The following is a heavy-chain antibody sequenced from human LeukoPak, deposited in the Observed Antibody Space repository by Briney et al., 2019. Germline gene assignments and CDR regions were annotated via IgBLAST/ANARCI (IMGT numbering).Heavy chain of an antibody. CDR3: ARDQEGSSSWYNWFDP. CDR1: GFTFSSNG. J-gene: IGHJ5*02. Sequence: PGGSLRLSCAASGFTFSSNGMNWVRQAPGKGLEWVAVISYDGSNKYYADSVKGRFTISRDNSKNTLYLQMNSLRAEDTAVYYCARDQEGSSSWYNWFDPWGQGTLVTVSS. CDR2: ISYDGSNK. D-gene: IGHD6-13*01. V-gene: IGHV3-30*03.